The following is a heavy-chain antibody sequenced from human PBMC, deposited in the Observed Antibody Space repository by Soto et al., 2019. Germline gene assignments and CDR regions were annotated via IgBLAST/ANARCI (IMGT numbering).Heavy chain of an antibody. CDR2: IIPIFGTP. V-gene: IGHV1-69*06. J-gene: IGHJ4*02. CDR1: GGTFSNYA. D-gene: IGHD1-26*01. Sequence: QVQLVQSGAEVKKPGSSVKVSCKASGGTFSNYAISWVRQAPGQGLEWMGGIIPIFGTPNYAQKFQGRVTITADKSTSTAYLEVRNLRSDDTAVYYCARGWETVGTTTPFAYCGQGTLVTVSS. CDR3: ARGWETVGTTTPFAY.